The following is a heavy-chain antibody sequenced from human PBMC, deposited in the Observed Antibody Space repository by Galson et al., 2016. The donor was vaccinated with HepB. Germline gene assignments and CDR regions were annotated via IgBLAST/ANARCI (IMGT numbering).Heavy chain of an antibody. CDR2: IWADGGNK. V-gene: IGHV3-33*01. Sequence: SLRLSCAASGFTFSNHGMHWVRQAPGKGLECVAVIWADGGNKYYVDPVKGRFTISRDNAKNSLYLQMNSLRDEDTAVYYCARDPLPIAVVTVTFDYWGQGTLVTISS. CDR1: GFTFSNHG. J-gene: IGHJ4*02. CDR3: ARDPLPIAVVTVTFDY. D-gene: IGHD2-21*02.